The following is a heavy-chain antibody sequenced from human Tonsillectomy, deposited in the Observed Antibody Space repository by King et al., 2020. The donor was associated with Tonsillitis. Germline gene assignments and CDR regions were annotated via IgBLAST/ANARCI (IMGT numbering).Heavy chain of an antibody. V-gene: IGHV3-72*01. Sequence: VQLVESGGGLVQPGGSLRLSCVASGFTFSDHYMDWVRQVPGKGLEWVGRTRNKANSYTTEYAASVKGRFTISRDDSKNSLYLQMNSLKTADTAMYYCAGAEWEVRGYFDLWGRGTLVTVSS. CDR3: AGAEWEVRGYFDL. CDR2: TRNKANSYTT. D-gene: IGHD1-26*01. CDR1: GFTFSDHY. J-gene: IGHJ2*01.